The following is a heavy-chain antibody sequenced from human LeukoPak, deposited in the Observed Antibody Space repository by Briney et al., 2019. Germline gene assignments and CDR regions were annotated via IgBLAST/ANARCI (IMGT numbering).Heavy chain of an antibody. CDR1: GFTFSSYE. J-gene: IGHJ2*01. V-gene: IGHV3-48*03. Sequence: GGSLRLSCAASGFTFSSYEMNWVRQAPGKGLEWVSYISSSGSTIYYADSVKGRFTISRDNSKNTLYLQRNSLRAEDTAVYYCAKEGVQTPSDWFFDLWGRGTLVTVSS. CDR3: AKEGVQTPSDWFFDL. CDR2: ISSSGSTI. D-gene: IGHD1-26*01.